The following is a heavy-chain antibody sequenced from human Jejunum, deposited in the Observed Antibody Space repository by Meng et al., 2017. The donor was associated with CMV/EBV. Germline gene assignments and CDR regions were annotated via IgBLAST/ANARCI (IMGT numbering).Heavy chain of an antibody. Sequence: FINYGISWVRQAPGQGPEWMGWISGYDGDTRYAQKFQDRVTMTTDTSTSTAYMELRSLRSDDTAVYYCARRNHYDSSGYYRYYFDYWGQGTLVTVSS. D-gene: IGHD3-22*01. CDR3: ARRNHYDSSGYYRYYFDY. CDR1: FINYG. J-gene: IGHJ4*02. V-gene: IGHV1-18*04. CDR2: ISGYDGDT.